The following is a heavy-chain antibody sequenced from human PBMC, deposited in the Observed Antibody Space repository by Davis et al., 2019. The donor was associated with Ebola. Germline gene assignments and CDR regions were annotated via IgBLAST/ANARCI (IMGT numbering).Heavy chain of an antibody. CDR1: GGSISSRGYY. CDR3: ARPWYSGTYYDAYDI. Sequence: MPSETLSLTCTVSGGSISSRGYYWGWIRQPPGKGLEWIGSINYSGSTFYNSSLKSRATVSVDTSRNQFSLKLSSATAADTAVYYCARPWYSGTYYDAYDIWGQGTMVAVSS. D-gene: IGHD1-26*01. J-gene: IGHJ3*02. V-gene: IGHV4-39*01. CDR2: INYSGST.